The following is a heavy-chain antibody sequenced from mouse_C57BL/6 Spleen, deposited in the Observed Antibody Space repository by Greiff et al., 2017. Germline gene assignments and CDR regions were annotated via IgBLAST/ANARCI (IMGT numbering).Heavy chain of an antibody. Sequence: EVQLVESEGGLVQPGSSMKLSCTASGFTFSDYYMAWVRQVPEKGLEWVANINYDGSSTYYLDSLKSRFIISRDNAKNILYLQMSSLKSEDTATYYCARGAIYYGNYVGYFDVWGTGTTVTVSS. CDR3: ARGAIYYGNYVGYFDV. J-gene: IGHJ1*03. CDR2: INYDGSST. CDR1: GFTFSDYY. V-gene: IGHV5-16*01. D-gene: IGHD2-1*01.